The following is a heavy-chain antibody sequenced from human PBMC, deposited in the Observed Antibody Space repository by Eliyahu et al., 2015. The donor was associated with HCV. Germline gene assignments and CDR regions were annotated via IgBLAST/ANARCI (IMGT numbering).Heavy chain of an antibody. Sequence: QITLKESGPTLVKPTQTLTLTCSFSGFSFSSSGVGVGWIRQPPGKALEWLALIYWNDDKRYSPSLNSRLTITKDTSKNQVVLTMSNMDPVDTATYYCAHFLWFGRVYGVDVWGQGTTVTVSS. J-gene: IGHJ6*02. CDR2: IYWNDDK. CDR3: AHFLWFGRVYGVDV. D-gene: IGHD3-10*01. CDR1: GFSFSSSGVG. V-gene: IGHV2-5*01.